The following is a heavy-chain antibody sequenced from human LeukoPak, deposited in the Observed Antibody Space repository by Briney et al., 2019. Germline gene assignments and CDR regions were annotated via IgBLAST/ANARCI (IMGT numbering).Heavy chain of an antibody. J-gene: IGHJ6*03. Sequence: VGSLTRSCAASGFTFSSYSMNWIRQAPGRGLEGVSSISSSSSYIYYADSVKGRFTSSKDNAKNSLYLQMNSLKAEDTAVYYRARDQSITGTTGDYYYMDVWGKGTTVTVSS. CDR2: ISSSSSYI. CDR1: GFTFSSYS. CDR3: ARDQSITGTTGDYYYMDV. D-gene: IGHD1-7*01. V-gene: IGHV3-21*01.